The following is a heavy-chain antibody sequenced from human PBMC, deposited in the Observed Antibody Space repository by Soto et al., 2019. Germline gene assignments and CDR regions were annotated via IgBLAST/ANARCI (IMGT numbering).Heavy chain of an antibody. J-gene: IGHJ5*02. V-gene: IGHV4-34*01. D-gene: IGHD3-10*01. Sequence: SETLSLTCAVYGGSFSGYYWSWIRQPPGKGLEWIGEINHSGSTNYNPSLKSRVTISVDTSKNQFSLKLSSVTAADTAVYYCARAAKLRYYYGSGIAQLNWFDPWGQGTLVTVSS. CDR3: ARAAKLRYYYGSGIAQLNWFDP. CDR2: INHSGST. CDR1: GGSFSGYY.